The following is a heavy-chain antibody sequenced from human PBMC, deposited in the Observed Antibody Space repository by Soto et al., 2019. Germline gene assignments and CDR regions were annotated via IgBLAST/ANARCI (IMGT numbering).Heavy chain of an antibody. CDR2: ISSSSSYI. CDR1: GFTFSSYS. D-gene: IGHD6-19*01. CDR3: ARGAEISIAVAGLDY. Sequence: EVQLVESGGGLVKPGGSLRLSCAASGFTFSSYSMNWVRQAPGKGLEWVSSISSSSSYIYYADSLKGRFTISRDNAKNSLYLQMNSLRAEDTAVYYCARGAEISIAVAGLDYWCQGTLVTVSS. V-gene: IGHV3-21*01. J-gene: IGHJ4*02.